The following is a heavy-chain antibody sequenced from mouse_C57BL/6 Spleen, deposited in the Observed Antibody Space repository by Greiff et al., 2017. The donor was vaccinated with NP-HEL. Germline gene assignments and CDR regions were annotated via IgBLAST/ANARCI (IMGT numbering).Heavy chain of an antibody. D-gene: IGHD1-1*01. CDR1: GYAFSSSW. J-gene: IGHJ2*01. CDR3: ARANYYGSSP. V-gene: IGHV1-82*01. Sequence: VQLQQSGPELVKPGASVKISCKASGYAFSSSWMNWVKQRPGKGLEWIGRIYPGDGDTNYNGKFKGKATLTADKSSSTAYMQLSSRTSEDSAVYFWARANYYGSSPWGQGTTLTVSS. CDR2: IYPGDGDT.